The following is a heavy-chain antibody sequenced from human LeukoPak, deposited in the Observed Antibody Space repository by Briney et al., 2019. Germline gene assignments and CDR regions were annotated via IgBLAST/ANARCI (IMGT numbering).Heavy chain of an antibody. CDR2: INSDGYSI. CDR3: ARAGYSSEFDS. CDR1: GFTFSGYW. Sequence: PGGSLRLSCAASGFTFSGYWMHWVRQAPGKGLVWVSRINSDGYSITYADSVKGRFTISRDNAKKTLYLQMNSLIAEDTAVYFCARAGYSSEFDSWGQGTLVTVSS. J-gene: IGHJ5*01. V-gene: IGHV3-74*03. D-gene: IGHD6-19*01.